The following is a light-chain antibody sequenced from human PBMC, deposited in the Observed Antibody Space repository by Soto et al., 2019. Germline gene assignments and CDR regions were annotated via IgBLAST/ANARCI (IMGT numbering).Light chain of an antibody. V-gene: IGLV2-11*01. J-gene: IGLJ2*01. CDR1: SSDVGGYNY. CDR2: DVS. CDR3: CSYAGSDTLGVV. Sequence: QSALTQPRSVSGSPGQSVTISCTGTSSDVGGYNYVSWYQQHPGKAPKLMIYDVSKRPSGVPDRFSGSKSGNTASLTISGLQAEDEADYCCCSYAGSDTLGVVFGGGTQLTVL.